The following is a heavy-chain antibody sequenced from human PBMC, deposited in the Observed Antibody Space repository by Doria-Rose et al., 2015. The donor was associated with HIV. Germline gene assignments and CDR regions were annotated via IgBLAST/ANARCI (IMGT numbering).Heavy chain of an antibody. CDR2: IFSNDER. CDR1: GVSLSSPGMG. Sequence: VTLKESGPVLVKPTGTLTLTCTVSGVSLSSPGMGVSWIRQPPGKALEWLANIFSNDERSYKTSLKSRLTISRGTSKSQVVLTMTDMDPVDTATYYCARIKSSRWYHKYYFDFWGQGPLVIISA. V-gene: IGHV2-26*01. CDR3: ARIKSSRWYHKYYFDF. J-gene: IGHJ4*02. D-gene: IGHD6-13*01.